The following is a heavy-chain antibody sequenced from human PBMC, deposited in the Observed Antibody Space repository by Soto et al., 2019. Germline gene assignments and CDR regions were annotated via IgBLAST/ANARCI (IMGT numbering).Heavy chain of an antibody. D-gene: IGHD4-17*01. V-gene: IGHV1-2*04. CDR3: ARGDGDYDNYYYYYYGMDV. J-gene: IGHJ6*02. Sequence: ASVKVSCKASGYTFTGYYMHWVRQAPGQGLEWMGWINPNSGGTNYAQKFQGWVTMTRDTSISTAYMELSRLRSDDTAVYYCARGDGDYDNYYYYYYGMDVWGQGTTVTVSS. CDR1: GYTFTGYY. CDR2: INPNSGGT.